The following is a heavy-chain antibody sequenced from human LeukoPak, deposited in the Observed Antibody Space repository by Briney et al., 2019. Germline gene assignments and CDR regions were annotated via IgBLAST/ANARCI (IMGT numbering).Heavy chain of an antibody. CDR2: IYTSGST. J-gene: IGHJ6*03. V-gene: IGHV4-4*07. Sequence: PSETLSLTCTVSGGSISSYYWSWIRQPAGKGQEWIGRIYTSGSTNYNPSLKSRVTMSVDTSKNQFSLKLSSVTAADTAVYYCARNVVVPAAHYYYYMDVWGKGTTVTVSS. D-gene: IGHD2-2*01. CDR1: GGSISSYY. CDR3: ARNVVVPAAHYYYYMDV.